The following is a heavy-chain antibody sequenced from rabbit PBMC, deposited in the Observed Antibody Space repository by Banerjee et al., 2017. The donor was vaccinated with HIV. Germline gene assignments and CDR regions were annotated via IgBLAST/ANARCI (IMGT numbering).Heavy chain of an antibody. V-gene: IGHV1S45*01. J-gene: IGHJ4*01. CDR1: GFTISTTYW. D-gene: IGHD4-1*01. CDR2: INTSSGNI. Sequence: QEQLEESGGDLVKPEGSLTLTCTASGFTISTTYWICWVRQAPGKGLEWIGCINTSSGNIVYASWAKGRFTISKTSSTTVTLQMTSLTAADTATYFCARGYYGSGWPNLWGPGTLVTVS. CDR3: ARGYYGSGWPNL.